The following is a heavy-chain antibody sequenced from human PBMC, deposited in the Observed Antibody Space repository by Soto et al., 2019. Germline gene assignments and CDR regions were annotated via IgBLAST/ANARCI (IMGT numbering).Heavy chain of an antibody. V-gene: IGHV4-30-4*01. CDR2: IYHTGNT. D-gene: IGHD2-2*01. Sequence: TASGGSISDDSYWSWIRQTPGKGLEWIGYIYHTGNTYYNPSLRSRVSISVDKSKSQFSLKLISVTAADTAVYFCARDEYQLLSSVSWFDSWGQGTLVTVSS. J-gene: IGHJ5*01. CDR1: GGSISDDSY. CDR3: ARDEYQLLSSVSWFDS.